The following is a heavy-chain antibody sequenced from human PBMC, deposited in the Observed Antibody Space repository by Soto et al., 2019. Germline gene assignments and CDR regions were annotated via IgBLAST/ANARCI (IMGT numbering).Heavy chain of an antibody. CDR3: AKGLARGYYDILTGPSPFDY. Sequence: SLRLSCAASGFTFSSYAMSWVRQAPGKGLEWVSAISGSGGSTYYADSVKGRFTISRDNSKNTLYLQMNSLRAEDTAVYYCAKGLARGYYDILTGPSPFDYWGQGTLVTVSS. J-gene: IGHJ4*02. D-gene: IGHD3-9*01. CDR1: GFTFSSYA. V-gene: IGHV3-23*01. CDR2: ISGSGGST.